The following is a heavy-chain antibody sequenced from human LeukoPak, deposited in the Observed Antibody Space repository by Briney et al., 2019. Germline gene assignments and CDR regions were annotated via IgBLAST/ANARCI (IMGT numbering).Heavy chain of an antibody. CDR3: ARMASYCGGDCGPYYYYMDV. CDR2: IYYSGST. D-gene: IGHD2-21*02. Sequence: PSETLSLTCTVSGGSISSYYWSWIRQPPGKGLEWIGYIYYSGSTNYNPSLKSRVTISVDTSKNQFSLKVNSGTAADTGVYYCARMASYCGGDCGPYYYYMDVWGKGTTVTVSS. CDR1: GGSISSYY. J-gene: IGHJ6*03. V-gene: IGHV4-59*08.